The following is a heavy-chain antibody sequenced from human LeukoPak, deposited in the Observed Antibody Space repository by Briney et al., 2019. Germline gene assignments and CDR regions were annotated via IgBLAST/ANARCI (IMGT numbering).Heavy chain of an antibody. J-gene: IGHJ4*02. CDR2: ISSSSSYI. Sequence: GGSLRLSCAASGFTFSSYSMNWVRQAPGKGLEWVSSISSSSSYIYYADSVKGRFTISRDNAKNSLYLQMNSLRAEDTAVYYCARDLGYSGYEMGIGYWGQGTLVTVSS. CDR1: GFTFSSYS. V-gene: IGHV3-21*01. CDR3: ARDLGYSGYEMGIGY. D-gene: IGHD5-12*01.